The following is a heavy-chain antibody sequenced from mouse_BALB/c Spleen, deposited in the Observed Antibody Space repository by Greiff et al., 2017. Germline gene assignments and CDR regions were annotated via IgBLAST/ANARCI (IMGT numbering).Heavy chain of an antibody. J-gene: IGHJ4*01. CDR2: IYPGSGNT. V-gene: IGHV1-84*02. CDR1: GYTFTDYY. Sequence: LVESGPELVKPGASVKISCKASGYTFTDYYINWVKQKPGQGLEWIGWIYPGSGNTKYNEKFKGKATLTVDTSSSTAYMQLSSLTSEDTAVYFCARYGYDAGYYAMDYWGQGTSVTVSS. CDR3: ARYGYDAGYYAMDY. D-gene: IGHD2-2*01.